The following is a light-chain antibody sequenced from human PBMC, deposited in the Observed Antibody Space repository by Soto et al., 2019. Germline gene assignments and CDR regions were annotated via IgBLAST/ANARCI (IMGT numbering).Light chain of an antibody. Sequence: EIVMTQSPATLSVSPGERATLSCRASQSVGSNLAWYQQKPGQAPRLLIYGASTRATGIPARFSGSGSGTELTLTISSLQSEDFAIYFCQQYNNWPPDRTFGQGTKVEI. J-gene: IGKJ1*01. V-gene: IGKV3-15*01. CDR1: QSVGSN. CDR2: GAS. CDR3: QQYNNWPPDRT.